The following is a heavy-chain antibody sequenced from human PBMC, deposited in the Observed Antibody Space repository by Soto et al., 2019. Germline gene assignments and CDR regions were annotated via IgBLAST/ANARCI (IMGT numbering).Heavy chain of an antibody. V-gene: IGHV4-30-4*01. CDR3: ATVPIYYYDRNGYANAFDK. D-gene: IGHD3-22*01. CDR1: GGSINSDDYY. J-gene: IGHJ3*02. Sequence: QVQLQESGPGLVKPSQTLSLTCSVSGGSINSDDYYWSWIRQPPGKGLEWIGYIYYTGSTFHNPSLKSRINISLDTSKNQFSLKLNSVTAADTAVYYCATVPIYYYDRNGYANAFDKWGQGTMVTVSS. CDR2: IYYTGST.